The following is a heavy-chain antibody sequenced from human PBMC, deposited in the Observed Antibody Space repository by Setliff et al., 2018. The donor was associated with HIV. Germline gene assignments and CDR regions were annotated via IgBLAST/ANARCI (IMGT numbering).Heavy chain of an antibody. J-gene: IGHJ5*02. CDR2: IYTSGST. D-gene: IGHD2-2*01. CDR3: ARRAVQDGSITSSNWFDP. Sequence: PSETLSLTCTVSGDSISTSSWNWIRQPPGKGLEWIGYIYTSGSTNYNPSPKSRVTISADSSKHQFSLNLNSVTAADTAVYYCARRAVQDGSITSSNWFDPWGQGILVTVSS. CDR1: GDSISTSS. V-gene: IGHV4-4*09.